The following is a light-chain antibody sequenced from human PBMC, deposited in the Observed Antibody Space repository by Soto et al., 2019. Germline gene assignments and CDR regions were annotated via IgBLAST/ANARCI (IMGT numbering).Light chain of an antibody. CDR3: QQRSNWPLT. CDR2: ASS. V-gene: IGKV3-11*01. J-gene: IGKJ4*01. Sequence: EIVLTQSPATLSLSPGERATLSCRASQRVSSYLAWYQQKPGQAPRLLIYASSTRATGIPARFSGSGSGTDFTLTISSLEPEDFAIYYCQQRSNWPLTFGGGTKVEIK. CDR1: QRVSSY.